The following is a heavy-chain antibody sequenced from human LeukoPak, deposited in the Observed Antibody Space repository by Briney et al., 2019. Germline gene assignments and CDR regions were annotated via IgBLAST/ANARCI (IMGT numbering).Heavy chain of an antibody. CDR2: ISGSGGST. CDR1: GFTFSSYA. J-gene: IGHJ4*02. V-gene: IGHV3-23*01. Sequence: GGSLRLSCAASGFTFSSYAMSWVRQAPGKGLEWVSAISGSGGSTYYADSVKGRFTISRDNSKNTLYLQMNSLRAEDTAVYYCAKDLAGYSSSSGVIDYWGQGTLVTVSS. D-gene: IGHD6-6*01. CDR3: AKDLAGYSSSSGVIDY.